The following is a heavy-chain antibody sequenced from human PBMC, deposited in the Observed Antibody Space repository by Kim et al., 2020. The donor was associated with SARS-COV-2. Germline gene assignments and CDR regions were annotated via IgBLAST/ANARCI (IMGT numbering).Heavy chain of an antibody. J-gene: IGHJ3*02. CDR3: TREFEEEALHTSGYDAFNI. D-gene: IGHD3-22*01. CDR1: GFTFSSYE. Sequence: GWSLRLSCAASGFTFSSYEMDWVRQAPGKGLEWISYIHPRGTTYYAGSVKGRFTISRDNAKNSLYLQMDNLRADDTAVYYCTREFEEEALHTSGYDAFNIWGHGTMVTVSP. V-gene: IGHV3-48*03. CDR2: IHPRGTT.